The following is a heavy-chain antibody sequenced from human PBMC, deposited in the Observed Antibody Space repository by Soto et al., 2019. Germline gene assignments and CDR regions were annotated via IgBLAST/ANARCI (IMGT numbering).Heavy chain of an antibody. D-gene: IGHD1-26*01. Sequence: QVQLVQSGAEVKKPGASVKVSCKTSGYTFTSYDINWVRQATGQGLEWMGWMNPNSGNTAYAQKFQGGVTMTRNTPISTAHMEVSSLGSEDTAVYYCARERSSGAFDIWGQGTMVTVSS. CDR3: ARERSSGAFDI. V-gene: IGHV1-8*01. CDR2: MNPNSGNT. J-gene: IGHJ3*02. CDR1: GYTFTSYD.